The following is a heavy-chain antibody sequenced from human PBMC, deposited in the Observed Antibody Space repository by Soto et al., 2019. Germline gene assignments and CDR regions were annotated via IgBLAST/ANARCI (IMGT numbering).Heavy chain of an antibody. CDR2: ISYDGSIT. CDR3: ARAPESRRGATSGCGS. V-gene: IGHV3-30*04. D-gene: IGHD1-26*01. Sequence: QVQLVESGGGVVQPGRSLRLSCAASGLTFINYNMHWVRQAPGKGLEWVAVISYDGSITKYADSVKGRFTISRDNSKNTLFLQTNGLRAEDTSMYYCARAPESRRGATSGCGSWGQGILVIVSS. J-gene: IGHJ5*01. CDR1: GLTFINYN.